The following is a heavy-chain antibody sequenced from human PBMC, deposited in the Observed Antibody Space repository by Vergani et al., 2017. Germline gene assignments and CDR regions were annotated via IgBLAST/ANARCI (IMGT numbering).Heavy chain of an antibody. CDR1: GFTFDDYT. D-gene: IGHD3-9*01. V-gene: IGHV3-43*01. Sequence: EVQLVESGGVVVQPGGSLRLSCAASGFTFDDYTMHWVRQAPGKGLEWVSLISWDGGSTYYADSVKGRFTISRDNSKNSLYLQMNSLRAEDTAVYYCARGPVYDILTGIDYWGQGTLVTVSS. CDR2: ISWDGGST. CDR3: ARGPVYDILTGIDY. J-gene: IGHJ4*02.